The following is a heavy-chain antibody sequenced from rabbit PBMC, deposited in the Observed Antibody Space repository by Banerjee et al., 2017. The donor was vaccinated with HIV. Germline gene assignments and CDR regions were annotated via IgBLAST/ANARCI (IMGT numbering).Heavy chain of an antibody. CDR2: IYAGGSAFT. CDR3: ARDLAGVTGWNFGL. Sequence: QEQLEESGGDLVKPEGSLTLTCTASGWSFSNSYWICWVRQAPGKGLEWIACIYAGGSAFTAYASWAKGRFTISKTSWTTVTLQMTSLTAADTASYFCARDLAGVTGWNFGLWGQGTLVTVS. D-gene: IGHD4-1*01. CDR1: GWSFSNSYW. J-gene: IGHJ4*01. V-gene: IGHV1S45*01.